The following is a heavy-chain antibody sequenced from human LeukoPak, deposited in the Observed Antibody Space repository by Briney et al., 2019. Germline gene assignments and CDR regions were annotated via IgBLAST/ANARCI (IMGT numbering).Heavy chain of an antibody. CDR3: ASWPVGWYGEDS. J-gene: IGHJ4*02. V-gene: IGHV1-24*01. D-gene: IGHD6-19*01. Sequence: GASVKVSCKVSGYTLTELSMHWVRQAPGKGLEWMGGFDPEDGETIYAQKFQGRVTMTEDTSTDTAYMELSSLRVEDTAVYYCASWPVGWYGEDSWGQGTLVTVSP. CDR2: FDPEDGET. CDR1: GYTLTELS.